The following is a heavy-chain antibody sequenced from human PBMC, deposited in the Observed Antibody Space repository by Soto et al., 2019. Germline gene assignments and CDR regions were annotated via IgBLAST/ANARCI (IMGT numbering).Heavy chain of an antibody. CDR2: IYYSGST. CDR3: ARESPLSSYSSSWYYFDY. D-gene: IGHD6-13*01. V-gene: IGHV4-31*03. J-gene: IGHJ4*02. CDR1: GGSISSGGYY. Sequence: SETLSLTCTVSGGSISSGGYYWSWIRQHPGKGLEWIGYIYYSGSTYYNPSLKSRVTISVDTSKNQFSLKLSSVTAADTAVYYCARESPLSSYSSSWYYFDYWCQGILVTVSS.